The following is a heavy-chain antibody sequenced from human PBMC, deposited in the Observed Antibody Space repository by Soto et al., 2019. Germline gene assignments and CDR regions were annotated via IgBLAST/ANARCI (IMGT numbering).Heavy chain of an antibody. CDR2: MNPSTGNT. CDR3: ARGRIIVAGGFDP. Sequence: QVQLVQSGAEVKKPGASVKVSCKASGYTFTSYDIIWVRQATGQGLAWMGWMNPSTGNTDSAYKFQGRLPMTSNISISTVYMELSSLSFEDTAVYYCARGRIIVAGGFDPWGQGTLVTVSS. CDR1: GYTFTSYD. D-gene: IGHD6-19*01. J-gene: IGHJ5*02. V-gene: IGHV1-8*01.